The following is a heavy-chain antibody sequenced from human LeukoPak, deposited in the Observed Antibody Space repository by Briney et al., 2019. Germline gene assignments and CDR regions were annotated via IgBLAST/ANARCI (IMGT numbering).Heavy chain of an antibody. CDR1: VRSFSGYY. CDR3: ARWEGGSYYDLYY. J-gene: IGHJ4*02. D-gene: IGHD1-26*01. Sequence: PSQTLSLTCAVYVRSFSGYYWSWVRQPPGKGLEWIGEIHHSGRTNYNPSLKSRVTISVDTSKNRFSLTLSSVTAADTAVYYCARWEGGSYYDLYYWGEGTLVTVSS. CDR2: IHHSGRT. V-gene: IGHV4-34*01.